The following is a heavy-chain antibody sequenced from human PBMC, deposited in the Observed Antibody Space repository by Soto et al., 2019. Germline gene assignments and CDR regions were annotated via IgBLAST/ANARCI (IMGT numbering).Heavy chain of an antibody. J-gene: IGHJ4*02. CDR1: GYTFTSYG. CDR2: ISSYNGNT. V-gene: IGHV1-18*01. Sequence: QVQLVQSGAEVQKPGASVKVSCKASGYTFTSYGISWVRQAPGQGLEWMGWISSYNGNTNYAQKLQGRVTMTTDTSTRTASMELRSLRSYDTAVYYCARAEEGGYVDYWGQGTLVTVSS. CDR3: ARAEEGGYVDY.